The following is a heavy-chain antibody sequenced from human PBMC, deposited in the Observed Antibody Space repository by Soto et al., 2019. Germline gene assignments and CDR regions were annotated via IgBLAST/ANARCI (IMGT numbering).Heavy chain of an antibody. V-gene: IGHV3-48*03. D-gene: IGHD3-9*01. CDR1: GFTFSNFE. CDR2: INTAGSTK. Sequence: GVSLRLSCAASGFTFSNFEMHWVRQAPGKGLEWVSYINTAGSTKYYAESVKGRFTISRDNARNSLFLQMNSLRAEDTAVYYCARAECSSPDCLTAYYSYGLDVWGQGSTVTV. J-gene: IGHJ6*02. CDR3: ARAECSSPDCLTAYYSYGLDV.